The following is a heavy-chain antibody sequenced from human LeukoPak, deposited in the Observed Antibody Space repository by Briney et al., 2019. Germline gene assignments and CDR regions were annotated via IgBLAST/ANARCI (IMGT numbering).Heavy chain of an antibody. CDR1: GGTFSNYA. CDR2: INPNSGGT. D-gene: IGHD3-10*01. CDR3: ARDLLDTITMVRGSHNPPGYYMDV. V-gene: IGHV1-2*02. J-gene: IGHJ6*03. Sequence: ASVKVSCKASGGTFSNYAISWVRQAPGQGLEWMGGINPNSGGTNYAQKFQGRVTMTRDTSTSTVYMELSSLRSEDTAVYYCARDLLDTITMVRGSHNPPGYYMDVWGKGTTVTISS.